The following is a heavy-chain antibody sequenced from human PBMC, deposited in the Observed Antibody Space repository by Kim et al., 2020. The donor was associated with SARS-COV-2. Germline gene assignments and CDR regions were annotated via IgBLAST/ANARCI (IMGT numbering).Heavy chain of an antibody. CDR3: ASPGVYVILTGSGFRFDY. D-gene: IGHD3-9*01. V-gene: IGHV4-39*01. Sequence: SETLSLTCTVSGGSISSSSYYWGWNRQPPGKGLEWIGSIYDSGSTYYNPNIKTRVTISVDTSKNQFSLKLSSVTAADTAVYYCASPGVYVILTGSGFRFDYWGQGTLFTVSS. CDR2: IYDSGST. J-gene: IGHJ4*01. CDR1: GGSISSSSYY.